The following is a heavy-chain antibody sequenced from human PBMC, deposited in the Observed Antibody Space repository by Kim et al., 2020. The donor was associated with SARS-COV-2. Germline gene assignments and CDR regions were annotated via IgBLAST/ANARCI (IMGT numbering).Heavy chain of an antibody. CDR2: INSDGSIT. CDR3: ASGSGSYNYGMDV. V-gene: IGHV3-74*01. Sequence: GGSLRLSCAASGFTFSNYWIHWVRQAPGKGLVWVSHINSDGSITNYADSVKGRFTISRDNAKNTLYLQMNSLRAEDTAVYYCASGSGSYNYGMDVWGQGT. D-gene: IGHD3-10*01. CDR1: GFTFSNYW. J-gene: IGHJ6*02.